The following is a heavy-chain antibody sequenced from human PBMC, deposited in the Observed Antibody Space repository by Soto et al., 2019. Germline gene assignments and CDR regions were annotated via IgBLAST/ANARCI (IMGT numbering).Heavy chain of an antibody. D-gene: IGHD4-4*01. Sequence: QVQLQESGPGLVKPSQTLSLTCTVSGGSIRNSGYYWSWIRQHPGKGLEWIGYISYSGSTDYAPSLKSRVTMSVDTSKNHFSLKLSSVTAAETAVYYCARDAVTKRDFYYYGMDVWGRGTTVTVSS. CDR2: ISYSGST. CDR3: ARDAVTKRDFYYYGMDV. CDR1: GGSIRNSGYY. J-gene: IGHJ6*02. V-gene: IGHV4-31*03.